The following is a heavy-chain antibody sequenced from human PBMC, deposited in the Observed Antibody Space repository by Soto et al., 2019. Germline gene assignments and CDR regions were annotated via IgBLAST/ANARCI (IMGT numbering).Heavy chain of an antibody. CDR3: AKAPVAGFLYFQH. CDR1: GFTFDDYA. CDR2: ISWNSGSI. D-gene: IGHD6-19*01. J-gene: IGHJ1*01. V-gene: IGHV3-9*01. Sequence: GGSLRLSCAASGFTFDDYAMHWVRQAPGKGLEWVSGISWNSGSIGYADSVKGRFTISRDNAKNSLYLQMNSLRAEDTALYYCAKAPVAGFLYFQHWGEGTLVTVSS.